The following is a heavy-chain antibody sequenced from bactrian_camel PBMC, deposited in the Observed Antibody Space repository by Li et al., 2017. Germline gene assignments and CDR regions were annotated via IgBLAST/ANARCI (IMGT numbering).Heavy chain of an antibody. V-gene: IGHV3S13*01. CDR1: GYTYI. Sequence: DVQLVESGGGSVEAGGSLYLSCVASGYTYIMGWFRQAPGQEREAVATIYTYGGDTYCADSVKGRFTVTRDNAKRTVYLQMNSLKPEDTAKYYCAAKAKTWRPCTRPMDGKVFSSYGQGTQVTVS. CDR2: IYTYGGDT. D-gene: IGHD3*01. J-gene: IGHJ4*01.